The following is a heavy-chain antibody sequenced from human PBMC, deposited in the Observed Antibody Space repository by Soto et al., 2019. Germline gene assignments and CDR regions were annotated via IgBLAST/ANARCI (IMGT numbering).Heavy chain of an antibody. D-gene: IGHD5-18*01. J-gene: IGHJ6*02. CDR3: AKSTAMVSDYYYYGMDV. CDR1: GFTFSSYG. V-gene: IGHV3-30*18. CDR2: ISYDGSNK. Sequence: QVQLVESGGGVVQPGRSLRLSCAASGFTFSSYGMHWVRQAPGKGLEWVAVISYDGSNKYYADSVKGRFTISRDNSKTSLYLQMNSRRAEDTAVYYCAKSTAMVSDYYYYGMDVWGQGTTVTVSS.